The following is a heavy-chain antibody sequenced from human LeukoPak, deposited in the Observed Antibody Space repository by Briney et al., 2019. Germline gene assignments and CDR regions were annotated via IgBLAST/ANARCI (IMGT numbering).Heavy chain of an antibody. V-gene: IGHV3-53*01. CDR1: GFTVSSNY. CDR3: ARGYCSGGSCYGDAFDI. D-gene: IGHD2-15*01. CDR2: IYSGGST. J-gene: IGHJ3*02. Sequence: GESLRLSCAASGFTVSSNYMSWVRQAPGKGLEWVSVIYSGGSTYYADSVKGRFTISRDNSKNTLYLQMNSLRAEDTAVYYCARGYCSGGSCYGDAFDIWGQGTMVTVSS.